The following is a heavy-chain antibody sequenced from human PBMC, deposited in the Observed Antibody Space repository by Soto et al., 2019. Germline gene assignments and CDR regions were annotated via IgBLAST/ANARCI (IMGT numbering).Heavy chain of an antibody. D-gene: IGHD6-13*01. CDR3: AKDTAYSSSFGYFDY. V-gene: IGHV3-9*01. Sequence: GGSLRLSCAASGFTFDDYAMHWVRQAPGKGLEWVSGISWNSGSIGYADSVKGRFTISRDNAKNSLYLQMNSLRAEDTALYYCAKDTAYSSSFGYFDYWGQGTLVTVSS. CDR2: ISWNSGSI. CDR1: GFTFDDYA. J-gene: IGHJ4*02.